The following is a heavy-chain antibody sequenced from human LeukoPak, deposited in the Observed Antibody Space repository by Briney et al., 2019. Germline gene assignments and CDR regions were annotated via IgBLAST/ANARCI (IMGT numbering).Heavy chain of an antibody. D-gene: IGHD1-26*01. CDR1: GYSISSGFY. CDR2: MFHSGST. V-gene: IGHV4-38-2*02. CDR3: ARDSGTYHTLNS. Sequence: ASETLSLTCAVSGYSISSGFYWGWIRQTPGKGLEWIASMFHSGSTYYNPSLKTRVAISVDTSKNQFSLKLTSVTAADTAIYYCARDSGTYHTLNSCGQGTLVTVSS. J-gene: IGHJ5*02.